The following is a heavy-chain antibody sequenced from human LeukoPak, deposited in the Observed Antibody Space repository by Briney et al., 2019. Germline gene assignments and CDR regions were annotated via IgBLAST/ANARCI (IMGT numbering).Heavy chain of an antibody. CDR3: ARLGCTAGSCYSYFDS. V-gene: IGHV4-39*07. CDR1: GDSISSRSYY. CDR2: IYYSGIT. J-gene: IGHJ4*02. D-gene: IGHD2-15*01. Sequence: PSETLSLTCTVSGDSISSRSYYWGWIRQPPGKGLEWIGSIYYSGITYYNPSLKSRVTISVDTSKNQFSLKLSSVTAADTAVYYCARLGCTAGSCYSYFDSWGQGTLVTVSS.